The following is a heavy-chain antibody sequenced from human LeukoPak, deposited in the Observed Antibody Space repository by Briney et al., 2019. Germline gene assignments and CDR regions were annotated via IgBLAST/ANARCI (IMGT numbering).Heavy chain of an antibody. CDR1: GLTFSNCA. V-gene: IGHV3-23*01. CDR3: AKGLGLAIVSTLDR. Sequence: PGGSLRLSCAASGLTFSNCAMTWVRQAPGKGLEWVSGITGRGDHTYYADSAKGRFTISRDNFKNTVFLEMNSLRDEDTAVYYCAKGLGLAIVSTLDRWGQGTLVTVSS. CDR2: ITGRGDHT. J-gene: IGHJ5*02. D-gene: IGHD1-26*01.